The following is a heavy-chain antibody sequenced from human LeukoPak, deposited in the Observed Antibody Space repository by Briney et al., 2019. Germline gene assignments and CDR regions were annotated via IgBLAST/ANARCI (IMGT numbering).Heavy chain of an antibody. CDR1: GFTFSNYS. D-gene: IGHD6-13*01. CDR2: IRGRDTNT. V-gene: IGHV3-23*01. CDR3: ARGWGIAAAGTVVDY. Sequence: GGSLRLSCAASGFTFSNYSMTWVRQAPGKGLEWVSGIRGRDTNTYYADSVKGRFTISRDNAKNSLYLQMNSLRAEDTAVYYCARGWGIAAAGTVVDYWGQGTLVTVSS. J-gene: IGHJ4*02.